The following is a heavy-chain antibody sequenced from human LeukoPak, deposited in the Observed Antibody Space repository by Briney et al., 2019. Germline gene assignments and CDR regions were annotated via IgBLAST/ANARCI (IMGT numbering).Heavy chain of an antibody. Sequence: SETLSLTCTVSGGSISSSSYYWGWIRQPPGKGLEWIGSIYYSGSTYYNPSLKSRVAISVDTSKNQFSLKLSSVTAADTAVYYCARGRYFDWLPPMPFDYWGQGTLVTVSS. CDR2: IYYSGST. V-gene: IGHV4-39*01. J-gene: IGHJ4*02. CDR1: GGSISSSSYY. CDR3: ARGRYFDWLPPMPFDY. D-gene: IGHD3-9*01.